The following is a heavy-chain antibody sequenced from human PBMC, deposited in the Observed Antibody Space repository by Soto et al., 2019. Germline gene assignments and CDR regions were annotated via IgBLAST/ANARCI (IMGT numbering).Heavy chain of an antibody. Sequence: QLQLQGSGPGLVKPSETLSLTCSVSDDSINSDKYYWGWIRQPPGKGLEWIGSIYYRGNASYNPCLLTGVTMSLDKSRSQCSLKLNSLTAADSAVYFCARLEALATISYYFDFWGPGALVTVSS. D-gene: IGHD1-1*01. J-gene: IGHJ4*02. V-gene: IGHV4-39*01. CDR2: IYYRGNA. CDR3: ARLEALATISYYFDF. CDR1: DDSINSDKYY.